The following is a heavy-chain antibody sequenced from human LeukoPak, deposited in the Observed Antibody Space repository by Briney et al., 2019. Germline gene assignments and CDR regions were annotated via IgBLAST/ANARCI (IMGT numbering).Heavy chain of an antibody. Sequence: SETLSLTCTVSGGSISSYYWSWIRQPAGKGLEWIGRIYTSGSTNYNPSLKSRVTMSVDTSKNQFSLKLSSVTAADTAVYYCARDGGMYSGSYYFDYYYMDVWGKGTTVTISS. CDR1: GGSISSYY. CDR2: IYTSGST. CDR3: ARDGGMYSGSYYFDYYYMDV. D-gene: IGHD1-26*01. V-gene: IGHV4-4*07. J-gene: IGHJ6*03.